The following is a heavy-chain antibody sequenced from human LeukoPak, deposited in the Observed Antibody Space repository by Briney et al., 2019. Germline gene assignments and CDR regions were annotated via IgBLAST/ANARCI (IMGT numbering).Heavy chain of an antibody. CDR2: INGGNSDT. J-gene: IGHJ4*02. V-gene: IGHV3-23*01. CDR1: GFTFSTYE. Sequence: GGSLRLSCAASGFTFSTYEMNWVRQAPGKGLEWVSAINGGNSDTNYAESVKGRFTISRDNSRNTLYLQMNSLRAEDTAVYYCAKDLLRWAFDYWGQGTLVTVSS. CDR3: AKDLLRWAFDY. D-gene: IGHD2-15*01.